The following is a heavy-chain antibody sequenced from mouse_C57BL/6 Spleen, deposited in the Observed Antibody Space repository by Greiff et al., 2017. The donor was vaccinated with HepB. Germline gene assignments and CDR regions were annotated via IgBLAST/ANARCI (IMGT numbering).Heavy chain of an antibody. CDR1: GYTFTDYN. Sequence: EVQLQQSGPELVKPGASVKMSCKASGYTFTDYNMHWVKQSHGKSLEWIGYINPNNGGTSYNQKFKGKATLTVNKSSSTAYMELRSLTSEDSAFYYCARGTTVVAHWYFDVWGTGTTVTVSS. D-gene: IGHD1-1*01. CDR2: INPNNGGT. CDR3: ARGTTVVAHWYFDV. V-gene: IGHV1-22*01. J-gene: IGHJ1*03.